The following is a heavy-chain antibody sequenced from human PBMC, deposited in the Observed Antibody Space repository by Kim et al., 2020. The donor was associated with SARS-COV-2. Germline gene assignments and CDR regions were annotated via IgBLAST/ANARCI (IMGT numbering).Heavy chain of an antibody. CDR2: ISWNSNTI. V-gene: IGHV3-9*01. Sequence: SLRLSCTGSGSSFQTYAMHWVRQAPGKGLEWVSGISWNSNTIGYADSVRGRFTIFRDNAKNSLHLQMNSLRPEDTAVYYCAKDLGDYEDYYHYALDVW. CDR1: GSSFQTYA. CDR3: AKDLGDYEDYYHYALDV. J-gene: IGHJ6*01. D-gene: IGHD3-16*01.